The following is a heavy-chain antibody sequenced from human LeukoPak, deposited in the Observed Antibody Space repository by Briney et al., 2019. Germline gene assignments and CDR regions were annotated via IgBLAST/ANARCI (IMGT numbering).Heavy chain of an antibody. CDR3: ARGGRFRNTLPGGDNWFDP. J-gene: IGHJ5*02. D-gene: IGHD1-14*01. V-gene: IGHV1-8*01. CDR1: GYTFTSYD. Sequence: ASVKVSCKASGYTFTSYDINWVRQATGQGLEWMGWMNPNSGNTGYAQKFQGGVTMTRNTSISTAYMELSSLRSEDTAVYYCARGGRFRNTLPGGDNWFDPWGQGTLVTVSS. CDR2: MNPNSGNT.